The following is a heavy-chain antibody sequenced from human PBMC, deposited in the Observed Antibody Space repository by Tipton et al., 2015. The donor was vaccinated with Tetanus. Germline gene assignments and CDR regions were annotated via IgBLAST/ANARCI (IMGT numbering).Heavy chain of an antibody. CDR3: ARDRDGGWSFDY. Sequence: SLRLSCAASGFMFTRYPMHWVRQAPGKGLEYVASILGDDSSTLYASSMKGRFTITRDNSKNTVYLQMDSPRGEDMAVYYCARDRDGGWSFDYWGQGTLVTVSS. V-gene: IGHV3-64*01. J-gene: IGHJ4*02. CDR1: GFMFTRYP. D-gene: IGHD6-19*01. CDR2: ILGDDSST.